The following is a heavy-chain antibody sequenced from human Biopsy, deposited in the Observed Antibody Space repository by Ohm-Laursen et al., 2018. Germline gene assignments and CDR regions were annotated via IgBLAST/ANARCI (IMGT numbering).Heavy chain of an antibody. CDR2: IYSSGGT. Sequence: SETLSLTCNVSGGSLSLSYWSWIRQPPGKGLEWIGYIYSSGGTDYNPSLKSRVTISLETSKNQFSLTLTSVTVADTAIYYCARRPYTRDNWFDPWGQGILVIVSS. J-gene: IGHJ5*02. CDR3: ARRPYTRDNWFDP. CDR1: GGSLSLSY. V-gene: IGHV4-4*08. D-gene: IGHD2-2*01.